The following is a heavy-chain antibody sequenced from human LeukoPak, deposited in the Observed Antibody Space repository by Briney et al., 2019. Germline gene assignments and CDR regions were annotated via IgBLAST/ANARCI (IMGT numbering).Heavy chain of an antibody. Sequence: SETLSLTCAVYGGSFSGYYWSWIRQPPGKGLEWIGEINHSGSTNYNPSLKSRLTISVDTSKNQFSLKLSSVTAADTAVYYCARDDDLQAFDIWGQGTMVTVSS. CDR2: INHSGST. CDR3: ARDDDLQAFDI. V-gene: IGHV4-34*01. CDR1: GGSFSGYY. D-gene: IGHD3-3*01. J-gene: IGHJ3*02.